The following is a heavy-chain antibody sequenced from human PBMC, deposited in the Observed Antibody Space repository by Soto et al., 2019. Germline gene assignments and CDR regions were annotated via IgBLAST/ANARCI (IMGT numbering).Heavy chain of an antibody. Sequence: QVPLVQSGAAVKEPGASVKVSCKASGYTFTSHTIHWARQAPGQGLEWMGWIIVSHGRPRIAPQFQGRVTFTTDTSATTAYMELNSLTAEDTAGYFCAREPEDGVPGDFWGQGTLVVVSS. CDR3: AREPEDGVPGDF. CDR1: GYTFTSHT. D-gene: IGHD2-8*01. V-gene: IGHV1-3*01. CDR2: IIVSHGRP. J-gene: IGHJ4*02.